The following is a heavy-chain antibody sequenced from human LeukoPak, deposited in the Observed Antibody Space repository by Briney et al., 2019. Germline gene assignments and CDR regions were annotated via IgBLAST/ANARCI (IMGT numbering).Heavy chain of an antibody. CDR3: AKDFRIGYSAYFDY. CDR2: IYENGGTT. Sequence: GGSLRLSRVGSGFTFRSHAMSWVRQAPEKGLEFVSGIYENGGTTYYADSVKGRFSISRDNSKNTLYLQMDSLRGEDTAVYYCAKDFRIGYSAYFDYWGQGALVTVSS. V-gene: IGHV3-23*01. CDR1: GFTFRSHA. D-gene: IGHD2-21*01. J-gene: IGHJ4*02.